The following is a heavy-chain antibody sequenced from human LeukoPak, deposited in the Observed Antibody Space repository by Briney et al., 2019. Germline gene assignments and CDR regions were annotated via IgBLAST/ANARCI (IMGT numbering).Heavy chain of an antibody. CDR2: ISTSGDGT. D-gene: IGHD2-2*01. J-gene: IGHJ5*02. Sequence: GGSLRLSCVASGGFAFSSFVLSWVRQTPGKGLEWVSVISTSGDGTYYTDSVKGRFTISRDNSKNTLYLQMNSLRAEDTAVYYCANTRGNTVPYNWFDPWGQGTLVTVSS. CDR3: ANTRGNTVPYNWFDP. CDR1: GGFAFSSFV. V-gene: IGHV3-23*01.